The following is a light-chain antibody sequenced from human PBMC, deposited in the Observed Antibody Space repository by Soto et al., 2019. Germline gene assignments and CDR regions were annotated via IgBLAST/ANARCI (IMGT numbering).Light chain of an antibody. CDR2: AAS. CDR3: QQYYSYPRT. V-gene: IGKV1-8*01. J-gene: IGKJ4*01. Sequence: AIRMTQSPSSLSASTGDRVTITCRASQGISSYLAWYQHKPGTAPKLLIYAASTLQSGVPSRFSGSGSGTDFTLTISCLQSEDFATYYCQQYYSYPRTFGGGTKVEIK. CDR1: QGISSY.